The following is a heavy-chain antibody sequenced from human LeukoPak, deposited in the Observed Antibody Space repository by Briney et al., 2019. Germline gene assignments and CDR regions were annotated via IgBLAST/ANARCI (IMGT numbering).Heavy chain of an antibody. V-gene: IGHV4-59*01. CDR1: GGSISSYY. Sequence: SETLSLTCTVSGGSISSYYWSWIRQPPGKGLEWIGYIYYSGSTNYNPSLKSRVTISVDTSKNQFSLKLSSVTAADTAVYYCARVHSQVGYCSGGSCYARPQYYWYFDLWGRGTPVTASS. CDR3: ARVHSQVGYCSGGSCYARPQYYWYFDL. D-gene: IGHD2-15*01. J-gene: IGHJ2*01. CDR2: IYYSGST.